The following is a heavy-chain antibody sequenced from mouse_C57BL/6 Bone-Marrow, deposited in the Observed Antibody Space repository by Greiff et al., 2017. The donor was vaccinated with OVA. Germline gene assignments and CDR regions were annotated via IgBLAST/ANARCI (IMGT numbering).Heavy chain of an antibody. V-gene: IGHV5-17*01. CDR2: ISSGSSTL. Sequence: EVQVVESGGGLVKPGGSLKLSCAASGFTFSDYGMHWVRQAPEKGLEWVAYISSGSSTLYYADTVKGRFPISRDHAKNTLFLQMTSRRSEDTAMYYCARNYYGSPAWFAYWGKGTLVTVSA. CDR1: GFTFSDYG. CDR3: ARNYYGSPAWFAY. J-gene: IGHJ3*01. D-gene: IGHD1-1*01.